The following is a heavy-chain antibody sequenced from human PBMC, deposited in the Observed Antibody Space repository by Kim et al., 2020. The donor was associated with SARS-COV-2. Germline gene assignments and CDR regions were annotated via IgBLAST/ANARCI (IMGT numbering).Heavy chain of an antibody. CDR2: INTDGSST. Sequence: GGSLRLSCAVSGFTFSAYWLHWVRQAPGKGLVWVSRINTDGSSTSYADSVKGRFTISRDNARNTLYLQMNNLRGEDTAVYYCARGLITFVGISNDLWGQG. CDR3: ARGLITFVGISNDL. V-gene: IGHV3-74*01. CDR1: GFTFSAYW. D-gene: IGHD3-16*01. J-gene: IGHJ4*02.